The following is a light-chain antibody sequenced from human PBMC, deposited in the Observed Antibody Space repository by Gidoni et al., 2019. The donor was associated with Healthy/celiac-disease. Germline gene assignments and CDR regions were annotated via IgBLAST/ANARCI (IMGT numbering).Light chain of an antibody. V-gene: IGKV3-15*01. CDR3: QQYNNWTPRT. CDR2: GAS. J-gene: IGKJ1*01. Sequence: DIVLTQSPATLSVYPGERATLSCRASPSVSSNLAWYQQKPGQAPRLRIYGASTRATGIPARYSGSGSGTEFTLTISSLQSEDFAVYDCQQYNNWTPRTFXQXTKVEIK. CDR1: PSVSSN.